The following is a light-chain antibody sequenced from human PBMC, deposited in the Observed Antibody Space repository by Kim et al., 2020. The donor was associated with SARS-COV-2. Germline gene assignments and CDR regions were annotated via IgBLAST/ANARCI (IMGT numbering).Light chain of an antibody. J-gene: IGKJ1*01. CDR3: QQYDRASWT. CDR1: QSVSYSY. Sequence: EIVLTQSPGTLSLSPGESATLSCRASQSVSYSYLAWYQLKQGQAPRLLIYGASTRATGVPDRFSGTGSGTEYTLTISRLEPEDFAVYYCQQYDRASWTFGEGTKVDIK. CDR2: GAS. V-gene: IGKV3-20*01.